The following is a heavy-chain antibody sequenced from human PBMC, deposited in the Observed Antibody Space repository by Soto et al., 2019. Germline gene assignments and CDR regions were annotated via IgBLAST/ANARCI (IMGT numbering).Heavy chain of an antibody. CDR2: IWYDRSNK. CDR3: GRDGALGDTAVVDS. Sequence: QVQLVESGGGVVQPGKSLRLSCAASGFTFSTYGMHWVRQAPGKGLEWVAVIWYDRSNKYHGDSLKGRLTMSRDNSKNPLYLQIKNLRAEDTVVYYCGRDGALGDTAVVDSWGQGTLVTVSS. CDR1: GFTFSTYG. D-gene: IGHD5-18*01. J-gene: IGHJ4*02. V-gene: IGHV3-33*01.